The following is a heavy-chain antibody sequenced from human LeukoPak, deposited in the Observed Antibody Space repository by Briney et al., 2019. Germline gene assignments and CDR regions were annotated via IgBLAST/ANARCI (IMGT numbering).Heavy chain of an antibody. CDR1: GITFSDFY. V-gene: IGHV3-11*06. Sequence: GGSLRLSCAASGITFSDFYMSWIRQAPGRGLEWVSYISSGSSYTNYADSVKGRFTISRDNAKDSLYLQMNSLRAEDTAVYYCARDKSRWFGEPYFDYWGQGTLVTVSS. D-gene: IGHD3-10*01. J-gene: IGHJ4*02. CDR2: ISSGSSYT. CDR3: ARDKSRWFGEPYFDY.